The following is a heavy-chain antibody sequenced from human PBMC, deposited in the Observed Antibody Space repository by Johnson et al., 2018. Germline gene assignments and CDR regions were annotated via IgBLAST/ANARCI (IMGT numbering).Heavy chain of an antibody. CDR3: TRDIKDAITMIVGLDV. CDR1: GFTVSSTY. CDR2: IYSGGST. Sequence: VQLVQSGGGLIQPGGSLRLSCAASGFTVSSTYMSWVRQAPGKGLEWFSVIYSGGSTYYADSVKGRFTISRDNSKNTVYLQMNSLRAEDTAVYYCTRDIKDAITMIVGLDVWGQGTTVTVSS. D-gene: IGHD3-22*01. V-gene: IGHV3-53*01. J-gene: IGHJ6*02.